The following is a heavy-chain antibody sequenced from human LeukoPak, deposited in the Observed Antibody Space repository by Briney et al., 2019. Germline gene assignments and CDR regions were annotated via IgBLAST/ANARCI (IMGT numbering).Heavy chain of an antibody. CDR3: IRDLFDDYSLDY. Sequence: NPGRSLRLSCAASGFTFSSYSMNWVRQAPGKGLEWVSSINSDSSLMYYAESVKGRFTISRDNARNSLYLQMSSLRVEDTAVYYCIRDLFDDYSLDYWGQGALVTVSS. V-gene: IGHV3-21*01. D-gene: IGHD4-11*01. J-gene: IGHJ4*02. CDR2: INSDSSLM. CDR1: GFTFSSYS.